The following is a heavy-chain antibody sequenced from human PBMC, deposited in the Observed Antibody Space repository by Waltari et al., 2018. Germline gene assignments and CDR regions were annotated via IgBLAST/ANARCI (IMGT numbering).Heavy chain of an antibody. CDR2: MNPNSGNT. CDR1: GYTFTSYD. V-gene: IGHV1-8*01. Sequence: QVQLVQSGAEVKKPGASVKVSCKASGYTFTSYDITWVRQATGQGLEWMGWMNPNSGNTGYAQKFQGRVTMTRNTSISTAYMELSSLRSEDTAVYYCARGGPWDYGSGSYYSHFDYWGQGTLVTVSS. CDR3: ARGGPWDYGSGSYYSHFDY. J-gene: IGHJ4*02. D-gene: IGHD3-10*01.